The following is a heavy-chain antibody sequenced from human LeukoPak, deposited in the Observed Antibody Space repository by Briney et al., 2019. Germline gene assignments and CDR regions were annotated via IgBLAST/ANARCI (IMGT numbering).Heavy chain of an antibody. J-gene: IGHJ4*02. V-gene: IGHV1-3*01. CDR3: AREGDGYNYQMNN. Sequence: ASVKVSCKASGYTFTHYAMHWVRQAPGQRLEWMGWINVGNGNTKYSQKFQGRVTMTRDTSTSTVYMELSSLRSEDTAVYYCAREGDGYNYQMNNWGQGTLVTVSS. D-gene: IGHD5-24*01. CDR1: GYTFTHYA. CDR2: INVGNGNT.